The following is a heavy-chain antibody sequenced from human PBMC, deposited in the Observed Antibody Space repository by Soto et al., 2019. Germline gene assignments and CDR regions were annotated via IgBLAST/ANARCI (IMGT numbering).Heavy chain of an antibody. J-gene: IGHJ4*02. Sequence: QVQLVQSGAEVKKPGSSVKVSCKASGGTFSSYAISWVRQAPGQGLEWMGGIIPIFGTANYAQKVKGRVTLPPDESTSTAYMELSRLRSEDTAVYYCARVAPYSGSDFDYWGQGSLVTVSS. CDR3: ARVAPYSGSDFDY. V-gene: IGHV1-69*05. CDR2: IIPIFGTA. D-gene: IGHD1-26*01. CDR1: GGTFSSYA.